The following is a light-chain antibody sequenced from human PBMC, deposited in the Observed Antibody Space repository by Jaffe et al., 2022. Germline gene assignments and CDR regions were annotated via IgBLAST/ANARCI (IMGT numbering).Light chain of an antibody. CDR3: QQYNNWPPYT. CDR2: GAS. V-gene: IGKV3-15*01. Sequence: EIVMTQSPATLSVSPGERATLSCRASQSVSGYLAWYQQKPGQAPRLLIYGASTRATGIPARFSGSGSGTEFTLTISSLQSEDFAVYYCQQYNNWPPYTFGQGTKLEIK. J-gene: IGKJ2*01. CDR1: QSVSGY.